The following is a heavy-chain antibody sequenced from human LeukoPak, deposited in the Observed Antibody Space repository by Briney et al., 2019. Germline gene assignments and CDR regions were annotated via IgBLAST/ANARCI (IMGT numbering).Heavy chain of an antibody. Sequence: PGGSLRLSCAVSGFSVSGYWMTWVRQAPGKGLEWVANIKQDGSEKNYVDAVKGRFTISRDNSKNTLYLQMNSLRAEDTAVYYCASLEWLFSDDAFDIWGQGTMVTVSS. CDR2: IKQDGSEK. D-gene: IGHD3-3*01. J-gene: IGHJ3*02. CDR3: ASLEWLFSDDAFDI. CDR1: GFSVSGYW. V-gene: IGHV3-7*03.